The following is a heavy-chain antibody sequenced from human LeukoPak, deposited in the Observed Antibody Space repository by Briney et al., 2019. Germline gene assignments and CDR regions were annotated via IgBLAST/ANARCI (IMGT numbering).Heavy chain of an antibody. Sequence: KPGGSLRLSCVGAGFRFSDFHMSWIRQAPGKGLEWVSYITSGGGFKYYADSVKGRFSISRDDSKNSVFLQMNSLRVEDTAVYYCARVRPGSSGSYYRTSWGQGTLVTVSS. CDR1: GFRFSDFH. J-gene: IGHJ4*02. V-gene: IGHV3-11*04. CDR3: ARVRPGSSGSYYRTS. D-gene: IGHD3-22*01. CDR2: ITSGGGFK.